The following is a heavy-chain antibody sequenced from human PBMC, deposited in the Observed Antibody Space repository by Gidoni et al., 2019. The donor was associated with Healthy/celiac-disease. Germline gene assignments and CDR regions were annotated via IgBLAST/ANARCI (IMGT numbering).Heavy chain of an antibody. CDR3: AKDLADYYDSSGYYPRAEYFQH. CDR1: GFTFSSYA. Sequence: EVQLLESGGGLVQPGGSLRLSCAASGFTFSSYAMSWVRQAPGKGLEWVSAISGSGGSTYYADSVKGRFTISRDNSKNTLYLQMNSLRAEDTAVYYCAKDLADYYDSSGYYPRAEYFQHWGQGTLVTVSS. D-gene: IGHD3-22*01. CDR2: ISGSGGST. J-gene: IGHJ1*01. V-gene: IGHV3-23*01.